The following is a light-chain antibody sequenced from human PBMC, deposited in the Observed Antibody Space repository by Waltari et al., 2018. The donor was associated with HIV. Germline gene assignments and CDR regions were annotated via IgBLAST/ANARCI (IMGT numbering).Light chain of an antibody. CDR3: GTWDSSVSAGV. CDR2: DNK. V-gene: IGLV1-51*01. CDR1: TSNIGKNF. Sequence: QSVLTQPPSVSAAPGQKVTFSCSGSTSNIGKNFVSWYQHLPEAAPKLIIYDNKKRPSGVPDRSAGSKSATSATLAITGLQTGDEADYYCGTWDSSVSAGVFGGGTKLTVL. J-gene: IGLJ2*01.